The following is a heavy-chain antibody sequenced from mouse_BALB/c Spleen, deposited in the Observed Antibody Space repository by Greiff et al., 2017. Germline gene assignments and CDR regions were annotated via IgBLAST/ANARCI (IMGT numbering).Heavy chain of an antibody. J-gene: IGHJ4*01. Sequence: EGMLVESGGGLVKPGGSLKLSCAASGFTFSSYAMSWVRQTPEKRLEWVASISSGGSTYYPDSVKGRFTISRDNARNILYLQMSSLRSEDTAMYYCANDGAMDYWGQGTSVTVSS. CDR2: ISSGGST. CDR1: GFTFSSYA. V-gene: IGHV5-6-5*01. CDR3: ANDGAMDY.